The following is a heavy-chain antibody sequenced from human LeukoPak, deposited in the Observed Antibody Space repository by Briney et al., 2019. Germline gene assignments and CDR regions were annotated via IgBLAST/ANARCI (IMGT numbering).Heavy chain of an antibody. D-gene: IGHD1-7*01. Sequence: SETLSLTCTVSGGSISSYYWSWIRQPPGKGLEWFGYIYSSGSTNYNPSLKSRVTISVDTPKTQFSLKLSSVTAADTAVYYCAREKSGTNDPWGQGTLVTVSS. CDR3: AREKSGTNDP. CDR1: GGSISSYY. J-gene: IGHJ5*02. V-gene: IGHV4-59*01. CDR2: IYSSGST.